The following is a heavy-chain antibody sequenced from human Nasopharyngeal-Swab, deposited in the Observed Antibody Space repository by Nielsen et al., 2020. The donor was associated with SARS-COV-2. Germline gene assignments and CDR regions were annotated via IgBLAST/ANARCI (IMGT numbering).Heavy chain of an antibody. J-gene: IGHJ4*02. D-gene: IGHD3-22*01. CDR3: ASTPLDSSGYYYAFHY. V-gene: IGHV3-30-3*01. Sequence: GGSLRLSCAASGFTFSRYTMHWVRQAPGKGLEWVAVISYDGSNKYYADSVKGLFTISRDISKNTLYLQMNSLRAEDTAVFYCASTPLDSSGYYYAFHYWGRGTLVTVSS. CDR1: GFTFSRYT. CDR2: ISYDGSNK.